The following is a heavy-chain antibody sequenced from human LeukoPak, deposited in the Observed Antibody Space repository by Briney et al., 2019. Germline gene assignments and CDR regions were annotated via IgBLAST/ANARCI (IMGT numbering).Heavy chain of an antibody. CDR1: GYTFTSYG. D-gene: IGHD4-17*01. V-gene: IGHV1-18*01. CDR2: VSAYNGNT. J-gene: IGHJ6*03. Sequence: ASVKVSCKASGYTFTSYGISWVRQAPGQGLEWMGWVSAYNGNTNYAQKLQGRVTMTTDTSTSTAYMELRSLRSADTAVYYCARGLGYGDLYYMDVWGKGTTVTISS. CDR3: ARGLGYGDLYYMDV.